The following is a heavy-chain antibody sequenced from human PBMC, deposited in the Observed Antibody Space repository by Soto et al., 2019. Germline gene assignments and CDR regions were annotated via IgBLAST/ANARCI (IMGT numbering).Heavy chain of an antibody. V-gene: IGHV3-33*01. J-gene: IGHJ3*02. CDR2: IWYDGSNK. Sequence: PGGSLRLSCAASGFTFSSDGMHWVRQAPGEGLEWVAVIWYDGSNKYYADSVKGRFTISRDNSKNTLYLQMNSLRAEDTAVYYCARESSIAAQFGAFDIWGQGTMVTVSS. CDR3: ARESSIAAQFGAFDI. CDR1: GFTFSSDG. D-gene: IGHD6-6*01.